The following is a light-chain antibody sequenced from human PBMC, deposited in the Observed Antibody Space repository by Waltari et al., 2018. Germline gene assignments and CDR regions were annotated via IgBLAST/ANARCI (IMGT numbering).Light chain of an antibody. Sequence: QSALTQPASVSGSPGQSITISCTGTSSDVGSYNLVSWYQQHPNKAPKLMIYEVSKRPSGVSTHFSGSKSGNTASLTSSGLQAEDEADYYCCSYAGSSTLVFGGGTKLTVL. CDR1: SSDVGSYNL. V-gene: IGLV2-23*02. CDR3: CSYAGSSTLV. CDR2: EVS. J-gene: IGLJ2*01.